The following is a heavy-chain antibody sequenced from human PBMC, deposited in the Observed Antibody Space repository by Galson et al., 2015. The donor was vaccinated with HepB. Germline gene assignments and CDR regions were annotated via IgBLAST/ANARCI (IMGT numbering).Heavy chain of an antibody. Sequence: SLRLSCAASGFTFSSYGMHWVRQAPGKGLEWVAVISYDGSNKYYADSVKGRFTISRDNSKNTLYLQMNSLRAEDTAVYYCAKEASPRGPPGIAARVLDPWGQGTLVTVSS. CDR1: GFTFSSYG. CDR2: ISYDGSNK. CDR3: AKEASPRGPPGIAARVLDP. D-gene: IGHD6-25*01. J-gene: IGHJ5*02. V-gene: IGHV3-30*18.